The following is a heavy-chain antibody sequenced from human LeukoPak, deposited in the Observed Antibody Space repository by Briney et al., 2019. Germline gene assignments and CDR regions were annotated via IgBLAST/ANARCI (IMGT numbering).Heavy chain of an antibody. CDR2: ISSGRGINK. J-gene: IGHJ4*02. V-gene: IGHV3-11*01. Sequence: GGSLRLSCAASGFIFSDYYMSWTRQAPGKGLEWVSYISSGRGINKGCADSLKGRCTISRDNAENSVYLQMNSLAVEDTAVYYCARGSAASLRHFDYWGQGILVTVSS. CDR3: ARGSAASLRHFDY. CDR1: GFIFSDYY. D-gene: IGHD6-25*01.